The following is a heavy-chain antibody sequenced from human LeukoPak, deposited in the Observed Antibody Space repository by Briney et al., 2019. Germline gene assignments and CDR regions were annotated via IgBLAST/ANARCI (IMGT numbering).Heavy chain of an antibody. J-gene: IGHJ5*02. D-gene: IGHD3-9*01. Sequence: ASVKVSCKASGGTFSSYAISWVRQAPGQGLEWMGGIIPIFGTANYAQKFQGRVTITTDESTSTAYMELSSLRSEDTAVYYCARVSPGYYDILTGYNWFDPWGQGTLVTVSS. CDR1: GGTFSSYA. CDR2: IIPIFGTA. V-gene: IGHV1-69*05. CDR3: ARVSPGYYDILTGYNWFDP.